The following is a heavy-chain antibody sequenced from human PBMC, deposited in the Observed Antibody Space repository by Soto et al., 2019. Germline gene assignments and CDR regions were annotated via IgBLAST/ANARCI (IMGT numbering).Heavy chain of an antibody. J-gene: IGHJ5*02. V-gene: IGHV1-69*02. CDR1: GGTFSSYT. D-gene: IGHD2-2*01. CDR2: IIPILGIA. Sequence: VKVSCKASGGTFSSYTISWVRQAPGQGLEWMGRIIPILGIANYAQKFQGRVTITADKSTSTAYMELSSLRSEDTAVYYCARTDCSSTSCYAPWGQGTLVTVSS. CDR3: ARTDCSSTSCYAP.